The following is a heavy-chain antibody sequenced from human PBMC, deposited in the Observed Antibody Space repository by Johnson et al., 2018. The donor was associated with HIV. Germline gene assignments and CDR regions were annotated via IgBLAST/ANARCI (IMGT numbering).Heavy chain of an antibody. CDR2: ISYDGSNK. CDR1: GFTFSSYA. V-gene: IGHV3-30*04. CDR3: ARAGPVVWKAFDI. D-gene: IGHD1-1*01. Sequence: QVQLVESGGGLVQPGGSLRLYCAASGFTFSSYAMHWVRQAPGKGLEWVAVISYDGSNKYYADSVKGRFTISRDNSKNTLYLQMNSLRAEDTAVYYCARAGPVVWKAFDIWGQGTLVTVSA. J-gene: IGHJ3*02.